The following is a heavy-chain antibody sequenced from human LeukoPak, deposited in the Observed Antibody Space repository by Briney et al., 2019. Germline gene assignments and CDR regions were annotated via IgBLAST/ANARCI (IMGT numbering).Heavy chain of an antibody. Sequence: SVKVSCKASGGTFSSYAISWVRQAPGQGLEWMGGIIPIFGTANYAQKFQGRVTITADESTSTASMELSSLRSEDTAVYYCARAPRGSMVGSPWNVWGQGTTVTVSS. J-gene: IGHJ6*02. CDR1: GGTFSSYA. V-gene: IGHV1-69*01. D-gene: IGHD4/OR15-4a*01. CDR3: ARAPRGSMVGSPWNV. CDR2: IIPIFGTA.